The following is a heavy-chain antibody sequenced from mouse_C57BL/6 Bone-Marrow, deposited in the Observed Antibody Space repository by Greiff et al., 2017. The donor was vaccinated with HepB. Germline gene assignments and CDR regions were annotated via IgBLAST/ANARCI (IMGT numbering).Heavy chain of an antibody. D-gene: IGHD4-1*01. CDR1: GYTFTDYN. V-gene: IGHV1-18*01. CDR3: ARRRITGTSRYFDV. CDR2: INPNNGGT. Sequence: DVKLQQSGPELVKPGASVKIPCKASGYTFTDYNMDWVKQSHGKSLEWIGDINPNNGGTIYNQKFKGKATLTVDKSSSTAYMELRSLTSEDTAVYYCARRRITGTSRYFDVWGTGTTVTVSS. J-gene: IGHJ1*03.